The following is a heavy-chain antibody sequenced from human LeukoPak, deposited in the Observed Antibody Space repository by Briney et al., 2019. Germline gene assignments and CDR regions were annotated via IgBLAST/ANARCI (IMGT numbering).Heavy chain of an antibody. CDR3: ATGRRRDGYLWYFDY. CDR1: GNTLTELS. Sequence: ASVKVSCKISGNTLTELSMHWVRQAPGKGLEWKGGFDPEDGETLYAQKFQGRVTMTEDTSTDTAYMELSSLRSEDTAIYYCATGRRRDGYLWYFDYWGQGTLVTVSA. V-gene: IGHV1-24*01. J-gene: IGHJ4*02. D-gene: IGHD5-24*01. CDR2: FDPEDGET.